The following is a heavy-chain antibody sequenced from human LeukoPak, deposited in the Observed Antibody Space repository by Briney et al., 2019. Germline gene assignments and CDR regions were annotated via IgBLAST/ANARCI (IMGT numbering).Heavy chain of an antibody. J-gene: IGHJ4*02. D-gene: IGHD4-17*01. Sequence: GGSLRLSCAASGFTFSSYWMSWVRQAPGKGLEWVANIKQDGSEKYYVDSVKGRFTISRDNSKNTLYLQMNSLRAEDTAVYYCAKDSEMTTVTKFDYWGQGTLVTVSS. CDR1: GFTFSSYW. CDR3: AKDSEMTTVTKFDY. CDR2: IKQDGSEK. V-gene: IGHV3-7*03.